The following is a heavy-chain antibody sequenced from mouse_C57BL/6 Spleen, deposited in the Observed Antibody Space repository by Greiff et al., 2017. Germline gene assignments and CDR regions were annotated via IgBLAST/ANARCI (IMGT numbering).Heavy chain of an antibody. CDR3: ARTPNYYGSPAWFAY. J-gene: IGHJ3*01. D-gene: IGHD1-1*01. CDR2: INPSNGGT. V-gene: IGHV1-53*01. Sequence: QVQLQQPGPELVKPGASVKLSCKASGYTFTSYWMHWVKQRPGQGLEWIGNINPSNGGTNYNEKFKSKATLPVDKSSSTAYMQLSSLTSEDAAVYYCARTPNYYGSPAWFAYWGQGTLVTVSA. CDR1: GYTFTSYW.